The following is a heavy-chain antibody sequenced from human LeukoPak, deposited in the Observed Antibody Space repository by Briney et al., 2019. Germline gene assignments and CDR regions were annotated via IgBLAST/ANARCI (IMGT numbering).Heavy chain of an antibody. CDR3: ARGDYYSSDY. J-gene: IGHJ4*02. D-gene: IGHD2-21*02. Sequence: SETLSLTCSVSGGSISSSSYYWDWIRQPPGKGLEWIGSIYYSGSTYYNPSLKSRVTISVDTSNNQFSLKLSSVTAADTAVYYCARGDYYSSDYWGQGTLVTVSS. V-gene: IGHV4-39*07. CDR2: IYYSGST. CDR1: GGSISSSSYY.